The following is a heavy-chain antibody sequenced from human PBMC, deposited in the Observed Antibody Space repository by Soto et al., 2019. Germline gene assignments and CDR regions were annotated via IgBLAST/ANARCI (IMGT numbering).Heavy chain of an antibody. Sequence: SETLSLTCTVSGGSISSYYWSWIRQPPGKGLEWIGYIYYSGSTNYNPSLKSRVTISVDTSKNQFSLKLSSVTAADTVVYYCASLSGTPYCSGGSCYSSYYYYYMDVWGKGTTVTVSS. D-gene: IGHD2-15*01. CDR3: ASLSGTPYCSGGSCYSSYYYYYMDV. J-gene: IGHJ6*03. CDR2: IYYSGST. V-gene: IGHV4-59*01. CDR1: GGSISSYY.